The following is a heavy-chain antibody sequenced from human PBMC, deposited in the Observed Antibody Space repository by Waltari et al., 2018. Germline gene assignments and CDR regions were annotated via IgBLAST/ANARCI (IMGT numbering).Heavy chain of an antibody. CDR3: ATALGDSSSASRPFDF. V-gene: IGHV1-69-2*01. Sequence: EVQLLQSGAELKEPGTTVRISCKVSGYTFSDYYIHWVQQAPGNGLRWMGLVDPEDGETIYADNVQGRVTISADTSTDTAFMELSSLRSEDTAVFYCATALGDSSSASRPFDFWGQGTMITVSS. J-gene: IGHJ3*01. D-gene: IGHD6-19*01. CDR2: VDPEDGET. CDR1: GYTFSDYY.